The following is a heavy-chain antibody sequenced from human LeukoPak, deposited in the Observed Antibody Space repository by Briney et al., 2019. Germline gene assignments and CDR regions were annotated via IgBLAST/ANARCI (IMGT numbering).Heavy chain of an antibody. Sequence: GGSLRHSCAASGFTFSSYSMNWVRQAPGKGLEWVSSISSSRSYIYYADSVKGRFTISRDNAKNSLYLQMNSLRAEDTAVYYCASPDYGDSFLDYWGQGTLVTVSS. V-gene: IGHV3-21*01. J-gene: IGHJ4*02. D-gene: IGHD4-17*01. CDR1: GFTFSSYS. CDR3: ASPDYGDSFLDY. CDR2: ISSSRSYI.